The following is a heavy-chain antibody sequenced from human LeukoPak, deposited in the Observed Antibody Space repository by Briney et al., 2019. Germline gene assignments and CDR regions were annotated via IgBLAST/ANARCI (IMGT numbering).Heavy chain of an antibody. CDR2: IIPIFGTA. Sequence: ASVKVSCKASGGTFSSYAISWVRQALGQGLEWMGGIIPIFGTANHAQKFQGRVTITADESTSTAYMELSSLRSEDTAVYYCALPGGAVAGVGYYGMDVWGQGTTVTVSS. CDR3: ALPGGAVAGVGYYGMDV. D-gene: IGHD6-19*01. CDR1: GGTFSSYA. V-gene: IGHV1-69*13. J-gene: IGHJ6*02.